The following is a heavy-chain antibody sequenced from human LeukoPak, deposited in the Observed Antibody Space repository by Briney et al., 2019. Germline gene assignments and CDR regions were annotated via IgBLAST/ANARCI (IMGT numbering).Heavy chain of an antibody. J-gene: IGHJ6*03. Sequence: PSETLSLTCTVSGGSISSYYWSWIRQPAGKGLEWIGRIYTSGSTSYNPSLKSRVTMSVDTSKNRFSLKLSSVTAADTAVYYCARDGFDGSYYYYYMDVWGKGTTVTVSS. CDR2: IYTSGST. V-gene: IGHV4-4*07. D-gene: IGHD1-26*01. CDR1: GGSISSYY. CDR3: ARDGFDGSYYYYYMDV.